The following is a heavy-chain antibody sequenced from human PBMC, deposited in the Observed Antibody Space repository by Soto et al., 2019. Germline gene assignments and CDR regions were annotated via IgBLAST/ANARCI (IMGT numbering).Heavy chain of an antibody. CDR3: AQIAVDGTRIGH. V-gene: IGHV4-4*02. CDR2: IYHSGNT. D-gene: IGHD6-19*01. Sequence: QVQLQESGPGLVKPSGTLSLTCAVSGGSISSSNWWSWARQPPGKGLEWIGEIYHSGNTNYTPSLKSRITTTADKSQTQLSLTLSTVTAPETAVYYCAQIAVDGTRIGHRGQGNLVPISS. CDR1: GGSISSSNW. J-gene: IGHJ1*01.